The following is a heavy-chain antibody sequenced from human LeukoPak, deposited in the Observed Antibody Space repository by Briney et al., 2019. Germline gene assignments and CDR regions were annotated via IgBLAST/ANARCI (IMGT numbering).Heavy chain of an antibody. CDR1: GGSFSGYY. J-gene: IGHJ4*02. Sequence: SKTLSLTCAVYGGSFSGYYWSWIRQPPGKGLEWIGEINHSGRTNYNPSLKSRVTISVDTSKNQFSLKLSSVTAADTAVYYCARQGAPYYYENSGQFDYWGQGTLVTVSS. CDR2: INHSGRT. D-gene: IGHD3-22*01. V-gene: IGHV4-34*01. CDR3: ARQGAPYYYENSGQFDY.